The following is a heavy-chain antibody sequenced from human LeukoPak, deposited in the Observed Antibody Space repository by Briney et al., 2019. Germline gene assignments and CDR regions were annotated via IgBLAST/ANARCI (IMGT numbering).Heavy chain of an antibody. J-gene: IGHJ3*02. D-gene: IGHD6-19*01. Sequence: GGSLRLSCAASGFTFSASAMNWVRQAPAKGLEWVSSVNGGGGSTYYADSVKGRFTISRDNSRNTLYLQMNSLRAEDTALYYCAKSLEAVAGISDAFDIWGQGTMVTVSS. CDR1: GFTFSASA. CDR2: VNGGGGST. V-gene: IGHV3-23*01. CDR3: AKSLEAVAGISDAFDI.